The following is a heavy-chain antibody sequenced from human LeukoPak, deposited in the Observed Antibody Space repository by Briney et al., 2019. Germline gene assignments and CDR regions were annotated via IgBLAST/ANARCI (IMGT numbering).Heavy chain of an antibody. V-gene: IGHV3-30*18. Sequence: GRSLRLSCAASGFIFSSYGMHWVRQAPGKGLEWVAVISYDESHTYYADSVKGRFTISRDNSKNTLYLQMNGLRAKDTAVYYCAKADGAPYYYGMDVWGQGTTVTVSS. CDR1: GFIFSSYG. D-gene: IGHD4-17*01. CDR3: AKADGAPYYYGMDV. CDR2: ISYDESHT. J-gene: IGHJ6*02.